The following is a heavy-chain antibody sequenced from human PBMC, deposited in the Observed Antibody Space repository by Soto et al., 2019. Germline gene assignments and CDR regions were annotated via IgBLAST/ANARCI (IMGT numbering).Heavy chain of an antibody. CDR3: ARVVPAAENEDYYYYYMDV. CDR2: IKQDGSEK. D-gene: IGHD2-2*01. CDR1: GFTFSSYW. V-gene: IGHV3-7*01. J-gene: IGHJ6*03. Sequence: EVQLVESGGGLVQPGGSLRLSCAASGFTFSSYWMSWVRQAPGKGLEWVANIKQDGSEKSYVDSVKGRFTISRDNAKNSLYLQMNILRAEDTAVYYCARVVPAAENEDYYYYYMDVWGKGTTVTVSS.